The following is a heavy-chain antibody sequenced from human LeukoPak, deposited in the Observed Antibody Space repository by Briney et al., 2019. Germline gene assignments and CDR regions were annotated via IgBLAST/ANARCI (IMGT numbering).Heavy chain of an antibody. CDR2: INHSEST. V-gene: IGHV4-34*01. CDR3: ARGFRSREDYKDFDY. Sequence: GSLRLSCAASGFTFRNYWMNWVRQAPGKGLEWIGEINHSESTNYNPSLKSRVTISVDTSKNQFSLKLSSVTAADTALYYCARGFRSREDYKDFDYWGQGTLVTVSS. J-gene: IGHJ4*02. D-gene: IGHD5-24*01. CDR1: GFTFRNYW.